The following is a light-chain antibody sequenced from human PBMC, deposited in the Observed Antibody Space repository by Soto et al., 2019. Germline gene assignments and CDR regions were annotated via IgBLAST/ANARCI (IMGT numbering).Light chain of an antibody. J-gene: IGLJ2*01. CDR3: ATWDRSLSAVV. V-gene: IGLV1-51*01. Sequence: QSVLTQPPSMSAAPGQKVTIPCSGSSSNIGNSHVSWYQQLPGTAPKLLIYDNNERPSGIPDRFSGSKSGTSATLGITGLQTGDEADYYCATWDRSLSAVVFGGGTKLTVL. CDR1: SSNIGNSH. CDR2: DNN.